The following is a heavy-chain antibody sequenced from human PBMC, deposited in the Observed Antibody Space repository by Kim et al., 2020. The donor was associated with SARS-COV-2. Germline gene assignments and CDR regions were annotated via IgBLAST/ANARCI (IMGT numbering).Heavy chain of an antibody. CDR2: IYSGGST. D-gene: IGHD6-13*01. CDR3: ARAGQLAYYYYYGMDV. CDR1: GFTVSSNY. Sequence: GGSLRLSCAASGFTVSSNYMSWVRQAPGKGLEWVSVIYSGGSTYYADSVKGRFTISRHNSKNTLYLQMNSLRAEDTAVYYCARAGQLAYYYYYGMDVWGQGTTVTVSS. J-gene: IGHJ6*02. V-gene: IGHV3-53*04.